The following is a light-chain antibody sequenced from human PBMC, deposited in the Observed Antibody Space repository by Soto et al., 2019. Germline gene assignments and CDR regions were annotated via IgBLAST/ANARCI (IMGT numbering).Light chain of an antibody. CDR1: QSVNSN. V-gene: IGKV3-15*01. J-gene: IGKJ2*01. CDR2: AAS. CDR3: QQLNTYPHT. Sequence: EIVMTQSPATLSVSPGETATLSCRASQSVNSNLAWYQQKPGQAPRLLIYAASTRATGIPARFSGSGSGTEFTLTISSLQSEDFAIYYCQQLNTYPHTFGPGTKLEIK.